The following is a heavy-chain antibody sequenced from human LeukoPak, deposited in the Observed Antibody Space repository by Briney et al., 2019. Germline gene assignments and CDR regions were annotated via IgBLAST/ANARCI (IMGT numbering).Heavy chain of an antibody. Sequence: PGGSLRLSCVASGFGFSNHDMTWGRQAPGKGLEWVSSISGSGSGTFYTDSVKGRFTISRDTSKNTLYLEMNNLKDEDTAVYYCARIVGATDDAFDIWGQGTMVTVSS. J-gene: IGHJ3*02. CDR1: GFGFSNHD. CDR3: ARIVGATDDAFDI. V-gene: IGHV3-23*01. D-gene: IGHD1-26*01. CDR2: ISGSGSGT.